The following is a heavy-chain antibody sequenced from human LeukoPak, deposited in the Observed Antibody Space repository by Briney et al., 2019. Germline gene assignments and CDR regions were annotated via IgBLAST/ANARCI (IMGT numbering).Heavy chain of an antibody. CDR1: GGSISSRSYY. V-gene: IGHV4-39*01. CDR2: IYYSGST. CDR3: ARHGVQDYALFGY. J-gene: IGHJ4*02. D-gene: IGHD3-3*01. Sequence: SETLSLTCTVSGGSISSRSYYWGWIRQPPGKGLERIGSIYYSGSTYYNPSLKSRVTISVDTSKNRFSLKLSSVTAADTAVYYCARHGVQDYALFGYWGQGTLVTVSS.